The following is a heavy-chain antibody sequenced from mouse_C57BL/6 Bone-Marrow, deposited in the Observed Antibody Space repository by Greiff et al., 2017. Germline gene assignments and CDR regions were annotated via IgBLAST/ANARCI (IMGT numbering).Heavy chain of an antibody. Sequence: QVQLKESGPGLVQPSQSLSITCTVSGFSLTSYGVHWVRQSPGKGLEWLGVIWSGGSTDYYAAFISRLSISKDNSKSKVFFKMNSLQADDTAIYYCASQSSNWDCFAYWGQGTLVTVSA. J-gene: IGHJ3*01. CDR2: IWSGGST. CDR3: ASQSSNWDCFAY. CDR1: GFSLTSYG. D-gene: IGHD4-1*01. V-gene: IGHV2-2*01.